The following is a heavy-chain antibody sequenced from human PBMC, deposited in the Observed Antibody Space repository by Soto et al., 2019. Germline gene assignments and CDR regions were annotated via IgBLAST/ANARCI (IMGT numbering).Heavy chain of an antibody. CDR2: ISPGSRYP. J-gene: IGHJ4*02. CDR3: ASQLGYSYGFDY. CDR1: GFTFGDSY. V-gene: IGHV3-11*06. D-gene: IGHD5-18*01. Sequence: PGGSLRLSCAGSGFTFGDSYMSWIRQAPGKGLEWLSYISPGSRYPAYADSVKGRFTISRDNAKRSLYLQMNSLRAEDTAVYYCASQLGYSYGFDYWGQGTLVTVSS.